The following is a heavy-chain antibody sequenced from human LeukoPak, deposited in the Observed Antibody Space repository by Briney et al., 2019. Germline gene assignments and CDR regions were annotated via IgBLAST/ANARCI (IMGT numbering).Heavy chain of an antibody. Sequence: PSETLSLTCTVSGYSITSGYYWGRIRQPPGKGLEWIGSIYHGGSTYYNPSLKSRVTISVETSKNQFSLKLSTVTAADTAVYYCARDRPGQYYFDYWGQGTLVTVSS. CDR2: IYHGGST. CDR3: ARDRPGQYYFDY. V-gene: IGHV4-38-2*02. CDR1: GYSITSGYY. J-gene: IGHJ4*02.